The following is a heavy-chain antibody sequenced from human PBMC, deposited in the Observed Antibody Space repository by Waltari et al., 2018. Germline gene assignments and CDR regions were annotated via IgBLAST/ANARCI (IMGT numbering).Heavy chain of an antibody. CDR2: VDPREGDT. Sequence: EVQLVQSGAEVKKPGATVKISCKVSGYTFTDYYMHWVQQAPGNGLEGMGLVDPREGDTIDGEKFQGRVTITADTSTDTADMELSSLRSEDTSVYYCATNLAPYQLLQEYFQHWGQGTLVTVSS. CDR1: GYTFTDYY. J-gene: IGHJ1*01. V-gene: IGHV1-69-2*01. CDR3: ATNLAPYQLLQEYFQH. D-gene: IGHD2-2*01.